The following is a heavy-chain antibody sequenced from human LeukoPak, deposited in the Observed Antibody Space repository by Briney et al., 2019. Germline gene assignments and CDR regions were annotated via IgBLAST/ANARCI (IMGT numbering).Heavy chain of an antibody. CDR3: ARAGRIRYYGSGSYHNDRWFDP. CDR2: ISAYNGNT. V-gene: IGHV1-18*01. D-gene: IGHD3-10*01. Sequence: ASVKVSCKASGYTFTSYGISWVRQAPGQGLEWMGWISAYNGNTNYAQKFQGRVTMTTDTSTTTAYMELRSLRSDDTAMYYCARAGRIRYYGSGSYHNDRWFDPWGQGTLVTVSS. CDR1: GYTFTSYG. J-gene: IGHJ5*02.